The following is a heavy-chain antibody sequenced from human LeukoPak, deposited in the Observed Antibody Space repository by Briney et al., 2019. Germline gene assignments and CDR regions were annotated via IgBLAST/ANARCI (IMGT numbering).Heavy chain of an antibody. CDR1: GGSISSSSYY. CDR3: ARFTYITGTTS. J-gene: IGHJ4*02. CDR2: IYYSGST. Sequence: SETLSLTCTVSGGSISSSSYYWGWIRQPPGKGLEWIGSIYYSGSTYYNPSLKSRVTISVDTSKNQFSLKLSSVTAADTAVYYCARFTYITGTTSWGQGTLVTVSS. V-gene: IGHV4-39*01. D-gene: IGHD1-20*01.